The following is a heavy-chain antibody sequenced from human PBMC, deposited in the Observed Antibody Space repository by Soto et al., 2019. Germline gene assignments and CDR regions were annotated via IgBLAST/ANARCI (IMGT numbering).Heavy chain of an antibody. D-gene: IGHD4-4*01. Sequence: SCKASGYTFTTYYMHWVRQAPGKGLEWVAVISYDGSNKYYTDSVKGRFTISRDNSKNTLYLQMNSLRAEDTAVYYFARPLWRDDYNWGYFDLWGRGTLVTVSS. CDR2: ISYDGSNK. V-gene: IGHV3-30-3*01. CDR3: ARPLWRDDYNWGYFDL. J-gene: IGHJ2*01. CDR1: GYTFTTYY.